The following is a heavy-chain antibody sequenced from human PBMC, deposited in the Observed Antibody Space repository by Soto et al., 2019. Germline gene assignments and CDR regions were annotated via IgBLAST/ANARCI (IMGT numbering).Heavy chain of an antibody. Sequence: EVQLVESGGGLVQPGGSLRLSCEASGFTFSSYAMHWVRQAPGKGLEYVSAISSNGGSTYYANSVKGRFTISRDNSKIPLYLQMGSLRAEDMAVYYCARSYYGSGSYYNPTDYWVQGTLVTVSS. V-gene: IGHV3-64*01. CDR3: ARSYYGSGSYYNPTDY. CDR1: GFTFSSYA. CDR2: ISSNGGST. D-gene: IGHD3-10*01. J-gene: IGHJ4*02.